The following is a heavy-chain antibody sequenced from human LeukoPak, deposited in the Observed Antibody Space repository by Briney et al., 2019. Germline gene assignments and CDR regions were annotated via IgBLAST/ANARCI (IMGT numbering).Heavy chain of an antibody. Sequence: NPGGSLRLSCTASVFTFCDYAMSWFRQAPGKGREWVGFIRSKAYGGTTEYAAAVKGKFTISRDDSTSIAYVQMNSLKTEDTAVYYCTRDLLAARPEYYYYYYMDVWGKGTTGTVS. CDR3: TRDLLAARPEYYYYYYMDV. J-gene: IGHJ6*03. CDR2: IRSKAYGGTT. V-gene: IGHV3-49*05. D-gene: IGHD6-6*01. CDR1: VFTFCDYA.